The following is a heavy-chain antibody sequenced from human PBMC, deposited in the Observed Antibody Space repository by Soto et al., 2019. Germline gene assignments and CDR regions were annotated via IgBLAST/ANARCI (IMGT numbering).Heavy chain of an antibody. CDR1: GGSISSYY. CDR2: MYNSGRT. Sequence: QVQLQESGPGLVKPSETLSLTCTVSGGSISSYYWTWIRQPPGKGLEWIGFMYNSGRTHYNPSLKGRVTISLDTSKNQFSLNLRSVTAADTAVYYCASMGYHYGSGSYPLDYWGQGTLVTVSS. CDR3: ASMGYHYGSGSYPLDY. D-gene: IGHD3-10*01. V-gene: IGHV4-59*08. J-gene: IGHJ4*02.